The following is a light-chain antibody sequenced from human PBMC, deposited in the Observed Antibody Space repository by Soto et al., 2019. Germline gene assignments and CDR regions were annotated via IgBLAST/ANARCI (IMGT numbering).Light chain of an antibody. Sequence: QSVLTQPPSVSGAPGQRVTISCTGTRSNIGAGYDVHWYQQIPGTAPKLLIYRNHDRPSGVPDRFSGSKSGTSASLTITGLQAEDEAVYYCQSYDTSVSGARVFGGGTKVTVL. J-gene: IGLJ3*02. CDR1: RSNIGAGYD. CDR3: QSYDTSVSGARV. CDR2: RNH. V-gene: IGLV1-40*01.